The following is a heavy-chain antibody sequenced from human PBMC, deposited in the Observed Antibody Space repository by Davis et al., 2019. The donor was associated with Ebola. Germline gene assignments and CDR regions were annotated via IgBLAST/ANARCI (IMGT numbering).Heavy chain of an antibody. Sequence: GESLKISCAVSGFTVSSTYMNWVRQAPGKGLEWVSLIYSGGSTYYADSVKGRFVISRDTSKNTLFLQMNSLRVDDTAVYFCARDGPNYDVDYWGQGTLVTVSA. CDR2: IYSGGST. CDR3: ARDGPNYDVDY. D-gene: IGHD3-22*01. J-gene: IGHJ4*02. CDR1: GFTVSSTY. V-gene: IGHV3-66*01.